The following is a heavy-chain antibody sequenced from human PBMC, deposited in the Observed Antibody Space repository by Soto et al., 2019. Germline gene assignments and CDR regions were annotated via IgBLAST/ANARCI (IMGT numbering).Heavy chain of an antibody. CDR2: IYYSGST. Sequence: QVQLQESGPGLVKPSETLSLTCTVSGGSISSYYWSWIRQPPGKGLEWIGYIYYSGSTNYNPSLKSRVTMSVDTSKNQFSLKLSSVTAADTAVYYCARVNPVAGRNYFDYWGQGTLVTVSS. J-gene: IGHJ4*02. D-gene: IGHD6-19*01. CDR1: GGSISSYY. V-gene: IGHV4-59*01. CDR3: ARVNPVAGRNYFDY.